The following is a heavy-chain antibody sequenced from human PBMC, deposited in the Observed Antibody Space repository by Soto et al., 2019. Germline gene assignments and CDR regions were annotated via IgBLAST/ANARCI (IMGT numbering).Heavy chain of an antibody. CDR3: ASSSTSLGMDV. CDR1: GGSISSGGYY. CDR2: IYYSGST. D-gene: IGHD2-2*01. Sequence: QVQLQESGPGLVKPSQTLSLTCTVSGGSISSGGYYWSRIRQHPGKGLEWIGYIYYSGSTYYNPSLKRRVTISVDTSKNQFSLKLSSVTAADTAVYYCASSSTSLGMDVWGQGTTVTVSS. J-gene: IGHJ6*02. V-gene: IGHV4-31*03.